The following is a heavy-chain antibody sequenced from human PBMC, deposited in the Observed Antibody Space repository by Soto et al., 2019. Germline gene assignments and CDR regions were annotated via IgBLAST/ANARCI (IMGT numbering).Heavy chain of an antibody. CDR3: AREGGGYYYDSSGYLAY. V-gene: IGHV3-33*01. CDR1: GFTFSSYG. J-gene: IGHJ4*02. CDR2: IWYDGSNK. Sequence: HPGGSLRLSCAASGFTFSSYGMHWVRQAPGKGLEWVAVIWYDGSNKYYADSVKGRFTISRDNSKNTLYLQMNSLRAEDTAVYYCAREGGGYYYDSSGYLAYWGQGTLVTVSS. D-gene: IGHD3-22*01.